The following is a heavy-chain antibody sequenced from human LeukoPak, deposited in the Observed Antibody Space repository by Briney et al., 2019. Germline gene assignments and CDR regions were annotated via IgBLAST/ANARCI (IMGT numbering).Heavy chain of an antibody. J-gene: IGHJ4*02. CDR3: AKETLRWFGEASYFDY. CDR1: GFTFSSYA. D-gene: IGHD3-10*01. CDR2: VSGSGGST. Sequence: GGSLRLSCAAAGFTFSSYAMSWVRQAPGKGLEWVSTVSGSGGSTYYAESVKGRFNISRDNSKNPMYLQMNSLRAEDTAVYYCAKETLRWFGEASYFDYWGQGTLVTVSS. V-gene: IGHV3-23*01.